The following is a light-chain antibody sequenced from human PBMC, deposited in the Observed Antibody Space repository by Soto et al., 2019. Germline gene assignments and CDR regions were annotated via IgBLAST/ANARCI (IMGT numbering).Light chain of an antibody. Sequence: EIVMTQSPATLSVSPGERATLSCRASQSISSKLAWYQQKPGQAPRLLIYGASTRATGIPARFSGSGSGTEFTLTISSMQSEDVAVYYCQQYNNWPPRYTFGQGTKLEI. CDR3: QQYNNWPPRYT. CDR1: QSISSK. J-gene: IGKJ2*01. V-gene: IGKV3-15*01. CDR2: GAS.